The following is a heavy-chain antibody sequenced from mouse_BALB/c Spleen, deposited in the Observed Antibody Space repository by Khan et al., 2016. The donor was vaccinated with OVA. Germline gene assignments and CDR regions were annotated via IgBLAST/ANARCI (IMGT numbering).Heavy chain of an antibody. CDR3: ARRNGNYDYAMDY. CDR1: GYSITSGYY. V-gene: IGHV3-6*02. D-gene: IGHD2-1*01. CDR2: ISYDGSS. J-gene: IGHJ4*01. Sequence: EVQLQESGPGLVKPSQSLSLTCSVTGYSITSGYYWNWIRQFPGNKLEWMGYISYDGSSNYNPSLKNRISITRDTSKNQFFLKLISVTTEDTATYYCARRNGNYDYAMDYWGQRTSVNVSS.